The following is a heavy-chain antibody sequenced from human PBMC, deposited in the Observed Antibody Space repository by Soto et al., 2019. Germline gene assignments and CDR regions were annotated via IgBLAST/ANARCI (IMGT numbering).Heavy chain of an antibody. V-gene: IGHV4-34*01. CDR1: GGSFRGYF. J-gene: IGHJ4*01. CDR3: QGGDF. D-gene: IGHD3-16*01. CDR2: INDSGNT. Sequence: TSETLSLTCAVSGGSFRGYFWSWIRQSPAKGLEWIGEINDSGNTYYNPSFKSRLTISVDTSTSQISLRLTSVTAADSAVYYCQGGDFWGHGTRVTVSS.